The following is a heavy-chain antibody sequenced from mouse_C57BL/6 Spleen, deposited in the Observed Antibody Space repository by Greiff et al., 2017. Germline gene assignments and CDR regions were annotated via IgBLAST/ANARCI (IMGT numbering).Heavy chain of an antibody. Sequence: VQLQESGAELARPGASVKMSCKASGYTFTSYTMHWVKQRPGQGLEWIGYINPSSGYTKYNQKFKDKATLTADKSSSTAYMQLSSLTSEDSAVYYCARPYSNYGAWFAYWGQGTLVTVSA. D-gene: IGHD2-5*01. CDR3: ARPYSNYGAWFAY. CDR2: INPSSGYT. V-gene: IGHV1-4*01. CDR1: GYTFTSYT. J-gene: IGHJ3*01.